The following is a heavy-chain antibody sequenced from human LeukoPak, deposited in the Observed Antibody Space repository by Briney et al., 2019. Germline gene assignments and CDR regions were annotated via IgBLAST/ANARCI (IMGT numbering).Heavy chain of an antibody. CDR3: AKDLSSGSRRAY. V-gene: IGHV3-30*18. J-gene: IGHJ4*02. CDR1: GFTFSTYG. Sequence: QPGGSLRLSCAASGFTFSTYGMHWVRQAPGKGLEWVAVISYDGSNKYYADSVKGRFTISRDNSKNTLYLQMNSLRAEDTGVYYCAKDLSSGSRRAYWGQGTLATVSS. D-gene: IGHD6-19*01. CDR2: ISYDGSNK.